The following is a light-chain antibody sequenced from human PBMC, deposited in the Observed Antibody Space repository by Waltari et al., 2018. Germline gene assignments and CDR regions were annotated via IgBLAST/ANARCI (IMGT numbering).Light chain of an antibody. CDR2: DTS. J-gene: IGKJ1*01. V-gene: IGKV3-15*01. Sequence: EIVMTQSPATLSVSPGERATLSCRASETVSSSLAWYQQKPGRAPRLLIYDTSIRAAGLPARFSGSGSGTEFTLTISSMRSEDSAVYYCQQYHDWPRTFGQGTRVEI. CDR3: QQYHDWPRT. CDR1: ETVSSS.